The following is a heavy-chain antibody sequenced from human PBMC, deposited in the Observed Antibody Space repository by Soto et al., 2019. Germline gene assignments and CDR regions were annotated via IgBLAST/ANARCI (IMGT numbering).Heavy chain of an antibody. J-gene: IGHJ6*02. Sequence: QTLSLTCAISGDSVSSNSAAWNWIRQSPSRGLEWLGRTYYRSKWYNDYAVSVQSRITINPDTSKSQFSLQLNSVTPEDTAVYYCAREEFIAAAGRGGGRRDYYYYGLDVWGQGTTVTVSS. CDR1: GDSVSSNSAA. V-gene: IGHV6-1*01. D-gene: IGHD6-13*01. CDR2: TYYRSKWYN. CDR3: AREEFIAAAGRGGGRRDYYYYGLDV.